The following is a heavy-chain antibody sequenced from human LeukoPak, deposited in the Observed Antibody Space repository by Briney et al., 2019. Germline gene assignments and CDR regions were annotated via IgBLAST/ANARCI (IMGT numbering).Heavy chain of an antibody. CDR2: IYTSGST. Sequence: SETLSLTCTVSGGSISSGSYYWRWIRQPAGKGLEWIGRIYTSGSTNYNPSLKSRVTISVDTSKNQFSLKLSSVTAADTAVYYCAGGRSSSWYGDAFDIWGQGTMVTVSS. J-gene: IGHJ3*02. V-gene: IGHV4-61*02. D-gene: IGHD6-13*01. CDR3: AGGRSSSWYGDAFDI. CDR1: GGSISSGSYY.